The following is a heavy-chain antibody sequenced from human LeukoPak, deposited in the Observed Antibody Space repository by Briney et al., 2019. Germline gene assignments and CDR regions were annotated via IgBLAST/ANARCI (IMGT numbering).Heavy chain of an antibody. CDR2: INHSGST. J-gene: IGHJ6*03. Sequence: SETLSLTCTVSGYSISSGYYWGWIRQPPGKGLEWIGEINHSGSTNYNPSLKSRVTISVDTSKNQFSLKLSSVTAADTAVYYCARVVKYYGSGSYARTKYYYYYMDAWGKGTTVTVSS. D-gene: IGHD3-10*01. V-gene: IGHV4-38-2*02. CDR1: GYSISSGYY. CDR3: ARVVKYYGSGSYARTKYYYYYMDA.